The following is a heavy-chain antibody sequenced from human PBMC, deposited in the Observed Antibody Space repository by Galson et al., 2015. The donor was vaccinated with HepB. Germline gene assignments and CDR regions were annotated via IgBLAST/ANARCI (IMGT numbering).Heavy chain of an antibody. J-gene: IGHJ6*02. V-gene: IGHV3-48*02. Sequence: SLRLSCAASGFTFSSYSMNWVRQAPGKGLEWVSYISSSSSTIYYADSVKGRFTISRDNAKNSLYLQLNSLRDEDTAVYYCARDRVTMVRGAFVKNYYYYAMDVWGQGTTVTVSS. CDR3: ARDRVTMVRGAFVKNYYYYAMDV. CDR1: GFTFSSYS. CDR2: ISSSSSTI. D-gene: IGHD3-10*01.